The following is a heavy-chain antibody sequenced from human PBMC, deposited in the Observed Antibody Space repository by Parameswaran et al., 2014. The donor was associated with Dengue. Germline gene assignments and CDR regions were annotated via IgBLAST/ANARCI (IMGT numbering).Heavy chain of an antibody. Sequence: ASETLSLTCTVSGDTISSYYWSWIRQPPGKGLEWIGYIYYSGSTNYNPSLKSRVTISLYTYKNQFSLKLSSVTAADTAVYYCARVKYSYGNEPRYYYYGMDVWGRGTTVTVSS. CDR3: ARVKYSYGNEPRYYYYGMDV. CDR2: IYYSGST. V-gene: IGHV4-59*13. J-gene: IGHJ6*02. D-gene: IGHD5-18*01. CDR1: GDTISSYY.